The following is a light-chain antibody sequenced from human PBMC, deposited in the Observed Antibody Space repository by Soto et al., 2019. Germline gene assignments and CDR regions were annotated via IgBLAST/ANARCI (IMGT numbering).Light chain of an antibody. J-gene: IGKJ4*01. CDR1: QSVSSY. CDR2: DAS. CDR3: QQRSNWPPDT. Sequence: EIVLTQSPATLSLSPGERATLSCRASQSVSSYLAWYQQKPGQAPRLLIYDASNRATGITARFSGSGSGTDCTLTISSLAPEDFAVYYCQQRSNWPPDTFGGGTKVEIK. V-gene: IGKV3-11*01.